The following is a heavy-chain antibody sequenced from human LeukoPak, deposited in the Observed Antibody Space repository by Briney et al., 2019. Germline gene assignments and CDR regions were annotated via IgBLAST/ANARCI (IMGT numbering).Heavy chain of an antibody. CDR2: IYTSGST. Sequence: SETLSLTCTLSSGSLSIYYWIWIRQPAGKGLEWIGRIYTSGSTNYNPSLKSRVTMSIDTSKNQFSLKLSSMTAADTAVYYCARGSSSGWYEGAFDIWGQGTMVTVSS. J-gene: IGHJ3*02. V-gene: IGHV4-4*07. CDR3: ARGSSSGWYEGAFDI. CDR1: SGSLSIYY. D-gene: IGHD6-19*01.